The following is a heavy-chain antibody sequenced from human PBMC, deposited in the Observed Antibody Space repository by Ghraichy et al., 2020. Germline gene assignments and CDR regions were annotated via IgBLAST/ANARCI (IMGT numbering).Heavy chain of an antibody. CDR2: IYTSGST. J-gene: IGHJ4*02. D-gene: IGHD1-26*01. Sequence: SETLSLTCTVSGGSISSGSYYWSWIRQPAGKGLEWIGRIYTSGSTNYNPSLKSRVTISVDTSKNQFSLKLSSVTAADTAVYYCARARGSSPPYYFDYWGQGTLVTVSS. CDR1: GGSISSGSYY. CDR3: ARARGSSPPYYFDY. V-gene: IGHV4-61*02.